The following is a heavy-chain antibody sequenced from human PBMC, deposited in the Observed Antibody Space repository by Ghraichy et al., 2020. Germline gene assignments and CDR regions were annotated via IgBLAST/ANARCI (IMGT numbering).Heavy chain of an antibody. CDR1: GFIFDDYG. Sequence: GGSQRLSCAASGFIFDDYGMSWVREVPGKGLEWVCGLNWNGDSTGYVDSVKGRFTISRDNAKNSLYVQMDNLRAEDTALYYCAKSRGLSGSDFDSWGQGTQVTVSS. CDR2: LNWNGDST. V-gene: IGHV3-20*04. J-gene: IGHJ4*02. CDR3: AKSRGLSGSDFDS. D-gene: IGHD1-26*01.